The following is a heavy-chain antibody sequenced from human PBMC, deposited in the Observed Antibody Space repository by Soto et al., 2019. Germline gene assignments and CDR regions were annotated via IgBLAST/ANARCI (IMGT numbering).Heavy chain of an antibody. CDR1: GFTFSSYG. CDR3: AREIRDSTPCYYYYGMDV. J-gene: IGHJ6*02. CDR2: IWYDGSNK. V-gene: IGHV3-33*01. D-gene: IGHD3-10*01. Sequence: QVQLVESGGGVVQPGRSLRLSCAASGFTFSSYGMHWVRQAPGKGLEWVAVIWYDGSNKYYADSVKGRFTISRDNSKNTLYLQMNSLRAEDTAVYYCAREIRDSTPCYYYYGMDVWGQGTTVTVSS.